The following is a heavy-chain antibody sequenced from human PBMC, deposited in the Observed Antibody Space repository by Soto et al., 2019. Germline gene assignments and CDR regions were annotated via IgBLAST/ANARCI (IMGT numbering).Heavy chain of an antibody. V-gene: IGHV4-61*03. CDR1: GDSVSDGSYY. D-gene: IGHD5-18*01. J-gene: IGHJ4*02. CDR3: AGDIRGYSRALDY. CDR2: IDYSGSA. Sequence: PSETLSLTCTVSGDSVSDGSYYWTWIRQPPGKGLEWIGYIDYSGSANYNPSLKGRVTLSVDTTNNHFSLKLNSVTGADTAVYYCAGDIRGYSRALDYWGQGTLVTVSS.